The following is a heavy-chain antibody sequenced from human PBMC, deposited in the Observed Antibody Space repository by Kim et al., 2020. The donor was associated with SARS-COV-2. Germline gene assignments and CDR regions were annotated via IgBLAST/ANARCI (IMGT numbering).Heavy chain of an antibody. V-gene: IGHV4-39*01. J-gene: IGHJ4*02. CDR3: ARHDGSGCDYFDY. D-gene: IGHD6-19*01. CDR2: IYYGGST. Sequence: SETLSLTCTVSGGSISSSSYYWGWIRQPPGKGLEWIGSIYYGGSTYYTPSLKSRVTISVDTSKNQFSLKLSSVTAADTAVYYCARHDGSGCDYFDYWGQGTLVTVSS. CDR1: GGSISSSSYY.